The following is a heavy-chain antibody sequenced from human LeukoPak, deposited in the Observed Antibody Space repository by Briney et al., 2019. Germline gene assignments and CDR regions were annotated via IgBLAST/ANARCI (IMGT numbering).Heavy chain of an antibody. CDR3: ARDKSFWGIDY. J-gene: IGHJ4*02. Sequence: ASVKVSCKASGYTFTSYAMHWVRQALGQRLEWMGWINAGNGNTEYSQKFQGRVTITRDTSASTAYMELSSLRSEDTAVYYCARDKSFWGIDYWGQGTLVTVSS. CDR2: INAGNGNT. D-gene: IGHD7-27*01. V-gene: IGHV1-3*01. CDR1: GYTFTSYA.